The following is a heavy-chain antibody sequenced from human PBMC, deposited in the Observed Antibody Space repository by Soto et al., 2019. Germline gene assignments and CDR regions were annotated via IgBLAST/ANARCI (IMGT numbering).Heavy chain of an antibody. CDR2: IYYSGST. J-gene: IGHJ4*02. CDR1: GVSISSYY. D-gene: IGHD2-2*01. V-gene: IGHV4-59*01. CDR3: ARSTNEVPAAYFDY. Sequence: SETLSVTCTVSGVSISSYYGRWIRQPPGKGLEWIGYIYYSGSTNYNPSLKSRVTISVDTSKNQFSLKLSSVTAADTAVYYCARSTNEVPAAYFDYWGQGTLVTVS.